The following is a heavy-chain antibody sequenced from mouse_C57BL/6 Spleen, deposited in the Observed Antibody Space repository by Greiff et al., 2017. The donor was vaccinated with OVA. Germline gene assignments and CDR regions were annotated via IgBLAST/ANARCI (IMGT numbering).Heavy chain of an antibody. CDR1: GYAFSSYW. CDR3: ARRVYDEGTNAMDY. V-gene: IGHV1-80*01. Sequence: VQLQQSGAELVKPGASVKISCKASGYAFSSYWMNWVKQRPGKGLEWIGQIYPGDGDTNYNGKFKGKATLTADKSSSTAYMQLSSLTSEDSAVYCCARRVYDEGTNAMDYWGQGTSVTVSS. CDR2: IYPGDGDT. J-gene: IGHJ4*01. D-gene: IGHD2-12*01.